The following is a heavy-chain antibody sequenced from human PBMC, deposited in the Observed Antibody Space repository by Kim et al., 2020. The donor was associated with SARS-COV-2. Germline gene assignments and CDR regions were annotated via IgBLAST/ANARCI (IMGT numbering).Heavy chain of an antibody. CDR1: GFTFGDYA. D-gene: IGHD2-15*01. V-gene: IGHV3-49*03. Sequence: GGSLRLSCTASGFTFGDYAMSWFRQAPGKGLEWVGFIRSKAYGGTTEYAASVKGRFTISRDDSKSIAYLQMNSLKTEDTAVYYCTSYQEEYCSGGSCYVVPDFDYWGQGTLVTVSS. CDR2: IRSKAYGGTT. CDR3: TSYQEEYCSGGSCYVVPDFDY. J-gene: IGHJ4*02.